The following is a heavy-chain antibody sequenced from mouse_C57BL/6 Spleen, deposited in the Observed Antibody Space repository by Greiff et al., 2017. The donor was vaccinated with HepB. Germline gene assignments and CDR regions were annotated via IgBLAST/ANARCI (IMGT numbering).Heavy chain of an antibody. Sequence: VQLKESVAELVRPGASVKLSCTASGFNIKNTYMHWVKQRPEQGLEWIGRIDPANGNTKYAPKFQGKATITADTSSNTAYLQLSSLTSEDTAIYYCASNYYGSSFPHYWGQGTTLTVSS. D-gene: IGHD1-1*01. CDR2: IDPANGNT. J-gene: IGHJ2*01. CDR1: GFNIKNTY. V-gene: IGHV14-3*01. CDR3: ASNYYGSSFPHY.